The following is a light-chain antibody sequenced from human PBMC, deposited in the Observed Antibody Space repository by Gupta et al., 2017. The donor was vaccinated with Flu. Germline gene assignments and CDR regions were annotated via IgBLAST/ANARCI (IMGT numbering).Light chain of an antibody. J-gene: IGKJ4*01. Sequence: DIQMTQSPSSLSASVRDRVTITCRASQSIGNYLNWYQQVPGKAPKLLIYAASTLERGVPSRFSGSGSGTDFTLTISRLQPEDFAIYYCQHSDTTPLTFGGGTKVEIK. CDR2: AAS. CDR1: QSIGNY. CDR3: QHSDTTPLT. V-gene: IGKV1-39*01.